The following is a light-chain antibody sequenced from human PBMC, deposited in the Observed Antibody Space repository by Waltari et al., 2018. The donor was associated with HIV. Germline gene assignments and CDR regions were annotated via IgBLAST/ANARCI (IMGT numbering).Light chain of an antibody. CDR1: SGSVASNY. Sequence: NFMLTQPHSVSESPGKTVTISCTRSSGSVASNYVQWFQQRPGTAPTTILYEHYQRPSGVPDRFSGIIDKSSNSASLTISGVKTEDEADYYCQSFDTDNHWVFGGGTRLTVL. CDR2: EHY. J-gene: IGLJ3*02. CDR3: QSFDTDNHWV. V-gene: IGLV6-57*03.